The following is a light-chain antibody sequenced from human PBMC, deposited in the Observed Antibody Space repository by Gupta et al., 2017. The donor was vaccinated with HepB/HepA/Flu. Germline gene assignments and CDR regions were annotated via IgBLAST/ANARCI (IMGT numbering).Light chain of an antibody. CDR2: AAS. J-gene: IGKJ4*01. CDR3: QQVNSFPRT. V-gene: IGKV1-12*01. Sequence: DLQMTQSPSYVSASVGDRVTITCRASQDISSWLAWYQQKPGKAPKLLIYAASTLQSGVPSRFSGSGSGTDFTLTISSLQPEDFTTYYCQQVNSFPRTFGGGTKVEIK. CDR1: QDISSW.